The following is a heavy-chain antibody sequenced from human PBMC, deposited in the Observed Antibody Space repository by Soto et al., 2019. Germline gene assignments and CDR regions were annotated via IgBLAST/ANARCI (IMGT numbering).Heavy chain of an antibody. D-gene: IGHD3-10*01. J-gene: IGHJ6*02. CDR2: INHSGST. CDR1: GGSFSGYY. V-gene: IGHV4-34*01. Sequence: SETLSLTCAVYGGSFSGYYWSWIRQPPGKGLEWIGEINHSGSTNYNPSLKSRVTISVDTSKNQFSLKLSSVTAADTAVYYCARGITMVRGVSYYYDGMDVWGQGTTVT. CDR3: ARGITMVRGVSYYYDGMDV.